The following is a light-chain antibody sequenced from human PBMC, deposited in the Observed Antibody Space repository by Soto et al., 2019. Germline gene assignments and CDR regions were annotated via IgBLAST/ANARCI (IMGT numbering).Light chain of an antibody. CDR2: EVS. J-gene: IGLJ3*02. CDR1: SSDVGAYNY. CDR3: TSYVGSDIWV. Sequence: QSALTQPPSASGSPGQSVTISCTGTSSDVGAYNYVSWYQLNPGKAPKLMIYEVSKRPSGVPDRFSGSKSGNTASLTVSGLQAEDEADYYCTSYVGSDIWVFGGGTKLTVL. V-gene: IGLV2-8*01.